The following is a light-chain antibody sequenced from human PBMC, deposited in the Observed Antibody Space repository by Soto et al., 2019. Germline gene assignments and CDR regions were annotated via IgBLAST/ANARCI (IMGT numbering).Light chain of an antibody. J-gene: IGLJ3*02. CDR1: SSDVGSYNR. V-gene: IGLV2-18*02. CDR2: EVS. Sequence: QSALTQPPSVSGSPGQSVTISCTGNSSDVGSYNRVSWYQQPPGTAPKLIIYEVSNRPSGVPDRFFGSKSGNTASLTISGLQAEDEADYYCSSFTSSNTWVFGGGTKVTVL. CDR3: SSFTSSNTWV.